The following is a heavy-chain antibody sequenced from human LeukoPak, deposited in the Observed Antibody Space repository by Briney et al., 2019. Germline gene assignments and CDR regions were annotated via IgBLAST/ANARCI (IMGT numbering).Heavy chain of an antibody. CDR1: GGSFSGNY. V-gene: IGHV4-34*01. J-gene: IGHJ4*02. D-gene: IGHD2-15*01. CDR3: ARDDCSGGSCYVAY. Sequence: TSETLSLTCAVHGGSFSGNYWSWIRQPPGKGPDWIGEINHSGSTNYNPSLKSRVTISVDTSKNQFSLKLSSVTAADTAVYYCARDDCSGGSCYVAYWGQGTLVTVSS. CDR2: INHSGST.